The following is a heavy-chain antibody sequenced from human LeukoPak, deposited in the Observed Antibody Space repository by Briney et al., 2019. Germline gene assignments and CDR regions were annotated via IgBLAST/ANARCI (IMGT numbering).Heavy chain of an antibody. Sequence: SETLSLTCAVDGGSFSGYYWSWSRQPPGKGLEWIGYIYYSGSTNYNPSLKSRVTISVDTSKNQCSLKLSSVTAADPAVYYCARGAGYYDFWSGSPAAFDIWGQGTMVTVSS. CDR1: GGSFSGYY. V-gene: IGHV4-59*01. D-gene: IGHD3-3*01. J-gene: IGHJ3*02. CDR2: IYYSGST. CDR3: ARGAGYYDFWSGSPAAFDI.